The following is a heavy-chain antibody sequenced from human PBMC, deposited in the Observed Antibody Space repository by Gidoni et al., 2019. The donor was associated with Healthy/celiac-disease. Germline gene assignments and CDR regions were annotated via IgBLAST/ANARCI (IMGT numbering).Heavy chain of an antibody. D-gene: IGHD3-10*01. CDR2: IYYSGSP. CDR1: WGPISSYD. J-gene: IGHJ4*02. V-gene: IGHV4-59*01. CDR3: AREVSSGSYYFDY. Sequence: QVQLQESGPGLVKPSETLALTCTVSWGPISSYDWSWIRPPPGKGLEWIGYIYYSGSPNYNPSLKSRVTISVDTSKNQFSLKLSSVTAADTAVYYCAREVSSGSYYFDYWGQGTLVTVSS.